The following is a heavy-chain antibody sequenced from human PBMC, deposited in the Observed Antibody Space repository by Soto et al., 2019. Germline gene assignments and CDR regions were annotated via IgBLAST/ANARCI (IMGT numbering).Heavy chain of an antibody. CDR2: IIPIFGTA. CDR1: GGTFSSYS. D-gene: IGHD5-12*01. J-gene: IGHJ4*02. Sequence: SVKVSCEASGGTFSSYSISWVRQAPGQGLEWMGGIIPIFGTANYAQKFQGRVTITADESTSTAYMELSSLRSEDTAVYYCARDSSGYDYGWGQGTLVTVSS. V-gene: IGHV1-69*13. CDR3: ARDSSGYDYG.